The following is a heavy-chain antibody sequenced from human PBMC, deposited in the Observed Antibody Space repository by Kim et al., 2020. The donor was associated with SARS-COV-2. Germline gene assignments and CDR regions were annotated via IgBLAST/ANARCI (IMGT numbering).Heavy chain of an antibody. Sequence: AACVKGRLTISRDNAKNTLYLQMNSLRAEDTAVYYCAPAGSSSGWYFDYWGQGTLVTVSS. J-gene: IGHJ4*02. CDR3: APAGSSSGWYFDY. D-gene: IGHD6-19*01. V-gene: IGHV3-74*01.